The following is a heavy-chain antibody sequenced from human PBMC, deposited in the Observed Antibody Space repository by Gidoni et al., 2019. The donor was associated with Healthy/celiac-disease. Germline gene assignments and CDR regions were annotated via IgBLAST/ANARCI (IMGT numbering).Heavy chain of an antibody. CDR1: VGSFSGYY. J-gene: IGHJ5*02. V-gene: IGHV4-34*01. CDR2: INHSGST. CDR3: AREGRPRTFWSGYCWFDP. Sequence: QVQLQQWGAGLLKPSATLSLTCAVYVGSFSGYYWSWIRQPPGKGLEWIGEINHSGSTNYNPSLKSRVTISVDTSKNQFSLKLSSVTAADTAVYYCAREGRPRTFWSGYCWFDPWGQGTLVTVFS. D-gene: IGHD3-3*01.